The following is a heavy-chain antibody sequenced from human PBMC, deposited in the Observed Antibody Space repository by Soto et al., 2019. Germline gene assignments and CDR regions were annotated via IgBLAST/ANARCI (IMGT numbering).Heavy chain of an antibody. CDR2: IWYDGSNK. CDR1: GFTFSSYG. CDR3: ARDADDRVDIVAPSHFYYYDYMDV. J-gene: IGHJ6*03. Sequence: QVQLVESGGGVVQPGRSLRLSCAASGFTFSSYGMHWVRQAPGKGLEWVAVIWYDGSNKYYADSVKGRFTISRDNSKNTLYLQMNSLRAEDTAVYYCARDADDRVDIVAPSHFYYYDYMDVWGKGTTVTVSS. D-gene: IGHD5-12*01. V-gene: IGHV3-33*01.